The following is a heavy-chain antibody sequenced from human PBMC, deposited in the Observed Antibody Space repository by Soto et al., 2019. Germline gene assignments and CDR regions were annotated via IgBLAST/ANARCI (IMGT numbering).Heavy chain of an antibody. D-gene: IGHD6-25*01. CDR1: GFTFSNYW. CDR2: INKDGSQK. CDR3: VKEIAAAQ. J-gene: IGHJ4*02. Sequence: EVQLVESGGALVQPGGSLRLTCATSGFTFSNYWMTWVRQAPGKGLEWVANINKDGSQKSFVGSVKGRFTISRDNAKSSLYLQMNSPRAEDTAIYYCVKEIAAAQWGQGTRVTVSS. V-gene: IGHV3-7*01.